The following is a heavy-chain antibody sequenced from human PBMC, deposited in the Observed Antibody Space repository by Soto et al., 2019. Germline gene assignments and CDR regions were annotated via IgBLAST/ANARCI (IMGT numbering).Heavy chain of an antibody. CDR3: ARLYSSSDAPHHPTFDY. CDR1: GYTFTSYG. Sequence: QVQLVQSGAEVKKPGASVKVSCKASGYTFTSYGISWVRQAPGQGLEWMGWISAYNGNINYAQKLQGRVTMTTDTSTSTAYMELRSLRSDDTAVYYCARLYSSSDAPHHPTFDYWGQGTLVTVSS. V-gene: IGHV1-18*01. D-gene: IGHD6-6*01. J-gene: IGHJ4*02. CDR2: ISAYNGNI.